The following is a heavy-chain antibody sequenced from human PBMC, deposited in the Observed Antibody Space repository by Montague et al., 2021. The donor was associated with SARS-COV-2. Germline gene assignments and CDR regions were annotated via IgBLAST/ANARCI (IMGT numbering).Heavy chain of an antibody. CDR3: VRDHPYGGPRGAYDI. Sequence: SETLSLTCTVSGGSITGYYWSWLRRSPGKGLEWIAYIYDGGAVNYNPSLGSRVTISTGTSKNQLSLKVNSATAADTAVYYCVRDHPYGGPRGAYDIWGQGTVVTVSS. V-gene: IGHV4-59*01. D-gene: IGHD4-23*01. CDR2: IYDGGAV. J-gene: IGHJ3*02. CDR1: GGSITGYY.